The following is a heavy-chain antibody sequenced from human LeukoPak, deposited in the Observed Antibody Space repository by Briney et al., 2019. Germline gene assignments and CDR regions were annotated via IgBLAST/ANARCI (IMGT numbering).Heavy chain of an antibody. V-gene: IGHV1-69*04. Sequence: GASVKVSCKASGYTFTSYDINWVRQAPGQGLEWMGRIIPILGIANYAQKFQGRVTITADKSTSTAYMELSSLRSEDTAVYYCARDNDHDYRSLDAFDIWGQGTMVTVSS. CDR3: ARDNDHDYRSLDAFDI. D-gene: IGHD4-11*01. CDR1: GYTFTSYD. CDR2: IIPILGIA. J-gene: IGHJ3*02.